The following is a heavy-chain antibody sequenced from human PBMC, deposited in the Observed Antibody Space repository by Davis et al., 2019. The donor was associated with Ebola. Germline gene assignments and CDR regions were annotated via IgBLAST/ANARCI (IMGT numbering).Heavy chain of an antibody. J-gene: IGHJ4*02. Sequence: AASVKVSCKASGYMFTDYYIHWVRQAPGQGLEWMGIVNPSGGSTTYAQKFQGRVTMTRDTSTSTVYMELNSLRSEDTAVYYCARDGTTTVVTPFDYWGQGTLVTVSS. CDR3: ARDGTTTVVTPFDY. D-gene: IGHD4-23*01. CDR2: VNPSGGST. V-gene: IGHV1-46*01. CDR1: GYMFTDYY.